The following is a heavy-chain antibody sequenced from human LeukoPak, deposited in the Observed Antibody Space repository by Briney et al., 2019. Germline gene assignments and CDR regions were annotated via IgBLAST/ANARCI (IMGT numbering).Heavy chain of an antibody. CDR2: IKSRTDGGTT. D-gene: IGHD3-10*01. J-gene: IGHJ6*02. Sequence: GGSLRLSCAASGFTFSNAWMSWVRQAPGKGLEWVGRIKSRTDGGTTDYTAPVKGRFTISRDDSKNTLYLQMNSLKTEDTAVYYCTTGPFDYYGSASYLANGMDVWGQGTTVTVSS. V-gene: IGHV3-15*01. CDR3: TTGPFDYYGSASYLANGMDV. CDR1: GFTFSNAW.